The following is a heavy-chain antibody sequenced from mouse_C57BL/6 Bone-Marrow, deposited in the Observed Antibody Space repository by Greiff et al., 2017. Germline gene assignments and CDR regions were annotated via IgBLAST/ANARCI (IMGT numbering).Heavy chain of an antibody. V-gene: IGHV5-9-1*02. CDR2: ISSGGDYI. D-gene: IGHD1-1*01. Sequence: EVKLVESGEGLVKPGGSLKLSCAASGFTFSSYAMSWVRQTPETRLEWVAYISSGGDYIYYADTVKGRFTFSRDNARNTLYLQMSSLKSEDTAMDYCTRDLLYYYSTPWFAYWGQGTLVTVSA. CDR3: TRDLLYYYSTPWFAY. CDR1: GFTFSSYA. J-gene: IGHJ3*01.